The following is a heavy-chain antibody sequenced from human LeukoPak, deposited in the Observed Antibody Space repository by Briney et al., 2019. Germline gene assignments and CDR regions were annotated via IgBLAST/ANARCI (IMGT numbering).Heavy chain of an antibody. CDR2: IHHSGST. V-gene: IGHV4-38-2*02. Sequence: PSETLSLTCIVSGYSISSGYYWGWIRQPPGKGLEWIGNIHHSGSTYYNLSLKSRVTISVDTSKNQLSLKVSSVTAADTAVYYCARVAAGIEFFQHWGQGTLVTVSS. J-gene: IGHJ1*01. CDR3: ARVAAGIEFFQH. CDR1: GYSISSGYY. D-gene: IGHD6-13*01.